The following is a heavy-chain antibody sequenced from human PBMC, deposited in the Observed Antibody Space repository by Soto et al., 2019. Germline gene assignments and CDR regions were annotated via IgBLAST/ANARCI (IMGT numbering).Heavy chain of an antibody. CDR1: VFPFSSYA. D-gene: IGHD6-6*01. J-gene: IGHJ4*02. Sequence: GSLRLSCAASVFPFSSYAMSWVRQAPGRGLEWVSIISGNGGSTYYAASVKGRFTISRDNTKNTLYLQMDSLTAEDTAVYYCAKGSEFSNSYTLDFDFWGQGALVTVSS. CDR3: AKGSEFSNSYTLDFDF. CDR2: ISGNGGST. V-gene: IGHV3-23*01.